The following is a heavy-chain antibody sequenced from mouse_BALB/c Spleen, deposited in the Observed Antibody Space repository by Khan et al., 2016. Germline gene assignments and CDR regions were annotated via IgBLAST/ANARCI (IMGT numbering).Heavy chain of an antibody. J-gene: IGHJ2*01. CDR3: ARDYYGSSYFDY. CDR2: ISYSGST. Sequence: EVQLQESGPGLVKPSQSLSLTCTVTGYSITSDYAWNWIRQFPGNKLEWMGYISYSGSTSYNPSPKSRIPITRDTSKNQFFLQLNSVTTEDTATXYCARDYYGSSYFDYWGQGTTLTVSS. V-gene: IGHV3-2*02. CDR1: GYSITSDYA. D-gene: IGHD1-1*01.